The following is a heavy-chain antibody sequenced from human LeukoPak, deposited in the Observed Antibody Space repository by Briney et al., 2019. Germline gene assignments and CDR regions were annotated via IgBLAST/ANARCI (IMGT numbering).Heavy chain of an antibody. V-gene: IGHV4-39*07. Sequence: SETLSLTCTVSGGSISSSSYYWGWIRQPPGKGLEWIGSIYYSGSTYYNPSLKSRVTISVDTSKNQFSLKLSSVTAADTAVYYCARVGEELWFGELLIYFDYWGQGTLVTVSS. D-gene: IGHD3-10*01. CDR3: ARVGEELWFGELLIYFDY. J-gene: IGHJ4*02. CDR1: GGSISSSSYY. CDR2: IYYSGST.